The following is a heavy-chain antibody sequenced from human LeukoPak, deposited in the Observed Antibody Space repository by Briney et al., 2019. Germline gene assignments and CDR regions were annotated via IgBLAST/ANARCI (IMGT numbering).Heavy chain of an antibody. J-gene: IGHJ6*03. V-gene: IGHV3-9*01. Sequence: GGSLRLSCAASGFTFDDYVMHWVRQAPGKGLEWVSGISWNSGSIGYADSVKGRFTISRDNAKNSLYLQMNSLRAEDTALYYCAKTAACYYYYYMDVWGKGTTVTVSS. CDR3: AKTAACYYYYYMDV. D-gene: IGHD6-13*01. CDR1: GFTFDDYV. CDR2: ISWNSGSI.